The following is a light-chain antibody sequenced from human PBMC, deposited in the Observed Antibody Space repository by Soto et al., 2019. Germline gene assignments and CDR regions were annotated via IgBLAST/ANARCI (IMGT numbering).Light chain of an antibody. J-gene: IGKJ5*01. Sequence: DIRMTQSPSSLSASVGDRVTITCQASRDISNYLNWYRQKPGKAPELLIYGASNLQTGVPSRFSGSGSGTDFTFSISSLQPEDIGTYYCQQYENLPITFGQGTRLEIK. V-gene: IGKV1-33*01. CDR3: QQYENLPIT. CDR1: RDISNY. CDR2: GAS.